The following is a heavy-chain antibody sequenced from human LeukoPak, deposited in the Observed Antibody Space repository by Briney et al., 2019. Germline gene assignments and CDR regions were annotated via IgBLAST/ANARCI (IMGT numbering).Heavy chain of an antibody. CDR1: GGSISSGSYY. CDR3: ARDGATVVTPDYNWFDP. J-gene: IGHJ5*02. CDR2: SYTSGST. V-gene: IGHV4-61*02. D-gene: IGHD4-23*01. Sequence: SQTLSLTCTVSGGSISSGSYYWSWIRQPAGKGLEWIVRSYTSGSTNYNPSLKRRVTISVDTSKNQFSLKLSSVTAADTAEYYCARDGATVVTPDYNWFDPWGQGTLVTVSS.